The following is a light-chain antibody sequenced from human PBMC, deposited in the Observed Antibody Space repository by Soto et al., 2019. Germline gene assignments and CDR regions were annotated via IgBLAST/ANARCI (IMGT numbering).Light chain of an antibody. J-gene: IGLJ2*01. CDR1: ISNVGANFG. CDR2: GNT. V-gene: IGLV1-40*01. Sequence: QSVLTQPPSVSGAPGQRITISCTGSISNVGANFGVHWYQHLPGTAPKLLIYGNTNRPSGVPDRFSGSKSGTSASLAITGPQPEDEGDYYCQSYDSNLSGPVFGGGTKVTVL. CDR3: QSYDSNLSGPV.